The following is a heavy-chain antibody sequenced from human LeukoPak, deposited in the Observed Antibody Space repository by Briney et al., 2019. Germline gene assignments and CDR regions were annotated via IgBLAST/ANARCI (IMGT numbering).Heavy chain of an antibody. D-gene: IGHD3-16*01. CDR2: INPDGREK. V-gene: IGHV3-7*01. Sequence: PGGSLRLSCAVSGFTFSNYWISWGRQAPGKGVEWGANINPDGREKYYVDSVKGRFTISRDNAKNSLYLQMNSLRAEETAVYYCVTDRNRGGGYWGQGTLVTVSS. CDR1: GFTFSNYW. J-gene: IGHJ4*02. CDR3: VTDRNRGGGY.